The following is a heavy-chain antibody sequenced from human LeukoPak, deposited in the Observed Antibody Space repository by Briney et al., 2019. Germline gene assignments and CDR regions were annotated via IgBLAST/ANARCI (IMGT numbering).Heavy chain of an antibody. Sequence: PGGSLRLSCAASGFTVSSNYMSWVRQAPGKGLEWVSVIYSGGSTYYADSVKGRFTISRDNAKNSLYLQMNSLRAEDTAVYYCVSSGWYGGGYYFDYWGQGTLVTVSS. D-gene: IGHD6-19*01. J-gene: IGHJ4*02. CDR3: VSSGWYGGGYYFDY. V-gene: IGHV3-66*01. CDR2: IYSGGST. CDR1: GFTVSSNY.